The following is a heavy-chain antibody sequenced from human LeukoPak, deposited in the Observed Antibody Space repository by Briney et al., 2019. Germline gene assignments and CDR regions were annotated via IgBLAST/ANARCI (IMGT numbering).Heavy chain of an antibody. V-gene: IGHV5-51*01. CDR3: ATGNFRPQYYFDY. CDR1: GYIFTRYW. D-gene: IGHD6-6*01. J-gene: IGHJ4*02. Sequence: GESLKISCKGSGYIFTRYWIAWVRQMPGKGLEWMGLIYPDDADTKYSPSFQGQVTISVDKSISTAYLHWSSLKASDTALYYCATGNFRPQYYFDYWGQGALVTVSS. CDR2: IYPDDADT.